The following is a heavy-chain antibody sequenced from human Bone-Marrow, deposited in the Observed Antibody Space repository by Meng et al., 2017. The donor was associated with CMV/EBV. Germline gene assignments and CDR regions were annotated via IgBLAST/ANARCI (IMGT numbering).Heavy chain of an antibody. CDR2: IKQDGSEK. CDR3: ARDRGMEDGMDD. Sequence: GESLKISCAASGFTFSSYWMSWVRQAPGKGLEWVANIKQDGSEKYYVDSVKGRFTISRDNAKNSLYLQMNSLRAEDTAVYYCARDRGMEDGMDDWGQGTTVTVSS. V-gene: IGHV3-7*01. D-gene: IGHD3-3*01. J-gene: IGHJ6*02. CDR1: GFTFSSYW.